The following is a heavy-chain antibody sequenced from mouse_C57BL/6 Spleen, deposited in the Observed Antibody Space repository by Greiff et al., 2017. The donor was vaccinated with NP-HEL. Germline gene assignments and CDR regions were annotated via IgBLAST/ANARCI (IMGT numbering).Heavy chain of an antibody. V-gene: IGHV5-17*01. Sequence: EVHLVESGGGLVKPGGSLKLSCAASGFTFSDYGMHWVRQAPEKGLEWVAYISSGSSTIYYADTVKGRFTISRDKAKNTLFLQMTSLRSEDTAMYYCANAYYRNYFHYWGQGTTLTVAS. D-gene: IGHD2-10*01. CDR1: GFTFSDYG. J-gene: IGHJ2*01. CDR2: ISSGSSTI. CDR3: ANAYYRNYFHY.